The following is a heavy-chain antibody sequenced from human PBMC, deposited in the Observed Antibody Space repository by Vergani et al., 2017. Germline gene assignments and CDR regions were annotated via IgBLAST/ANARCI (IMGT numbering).Heavy chain of an antibody. D-gene: IGHD7-27*01. J-gene: IGHJ4*02. CDR3: ATGAGPFNI. CDR1: GASISSGGFY. CDR2: ISSSGTT. Sequence: QVQLQESGPGLVKPSQTLTLTCTVSGASISSGGFYWNWIRQFPGRGLEWIGNISSSGTTYYNPSLKSRISISGDTSKNQFTLKLTSVTAAATAMYYCATGAGPFNIWGQGTLVTV. V-gene: IGHV4-31*03.